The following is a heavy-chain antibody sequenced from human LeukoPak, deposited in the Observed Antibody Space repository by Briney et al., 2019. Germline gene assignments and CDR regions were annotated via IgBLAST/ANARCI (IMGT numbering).Heavy chain of an antibody. J-gene: IGHJ6*03. CDR1: GFTFTSYG. V-gene: IGHV3-30*02. CDR3: VKGAGYYMDV. Sequence: GGSLRLSCAASGFTFTSYGMHYLRQAPGKGLEWVAFIRSDGSNEYYVDSVKGRFTISRDNSKNTLYLQMNSLRAKDTAVYYCVKGAGYYMDVWGKGTTVTVSS. CDR2: IRSDGSNE.